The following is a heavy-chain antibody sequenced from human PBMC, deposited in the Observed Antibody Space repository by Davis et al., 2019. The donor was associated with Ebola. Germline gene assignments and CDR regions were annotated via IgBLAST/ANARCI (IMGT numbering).Heavy chain of an antibody. CDR3: ANFGITGIIGDY. CDR1: GYTFTSYV. CDR2: INAANGDT. V-gene: IGHV1-3*01. J-gene: IGHJ4*02. D-gene: IGHD1-20*01. Sequence: ASVKVSCKASGYTFTSYVLHWVRQAPGQRPEWVGWINAANGDTSYSQKFQGRVTMTEDTSTDTAYMELSSLRSEDTAVYYCANFGITGIIGDYWGQGTLVTVSS.